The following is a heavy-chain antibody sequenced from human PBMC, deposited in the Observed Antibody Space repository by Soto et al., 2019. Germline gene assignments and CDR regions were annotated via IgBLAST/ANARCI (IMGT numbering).Heavy chain of an antibody. J-gene: IGHJ4*02. V-gene: IGHV2-5*01. D-gene: IGHD3-16*01. CDR3: AHTWGLPFDY. CDR1: GSSLRTTGVG. CDR2: IYWNDDK. Sequence: QITLKESGPTLVEPTQTLTLICTYSGSSLRTTGVGVGWIRQPPGKALEWLGIIYWNDDKRYSPSLKNRFTLTSDISKSQVVLTMTNMDPVDTATYYCAHTWGLPFDYWGQGTLVIVSS.